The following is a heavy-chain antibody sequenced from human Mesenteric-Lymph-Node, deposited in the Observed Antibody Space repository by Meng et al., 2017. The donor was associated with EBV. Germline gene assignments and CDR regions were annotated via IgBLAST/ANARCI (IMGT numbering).Heavy chain of an antibody. J-gene: IGHJ2*01. CDR1: GRSLSGYY. Sequence: QVPLQQWGPGLLQPSETLSRACAVYGRSLSGYYWRWTRQPPGKGLEWIGEINHSGSTNYNPSLKSPVTLSVDTSKNQFSLKLSSVTAADTAVYYCARGPNYWYFDLWGRGTLVTVSS. CDR3: ARGPNYWYFDL. V-gene: IGHV4-34*01. CDR2: INHSGST.